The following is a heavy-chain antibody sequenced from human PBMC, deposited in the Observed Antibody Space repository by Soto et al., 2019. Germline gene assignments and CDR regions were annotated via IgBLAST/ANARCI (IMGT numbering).Heavy chain of an antibody. J-gene: IGHJ4*02. Sequence: QVQLVESGGGVVQPGRSLRLSCVASGFTFSTYGMHWVRQAPGKGLEWVTVISNDGSKKFYIDSLKGRFTISRDNSKNTLYCQMSSLRPEDTAVYYCAKGVDSTGYYNFDYWGQGTLVTVSS. V-gene: IGHV3-30*18. D-gene: IGHD3-22*01. CDR3: AKGVDSTGYYNFDY. CDR1: GFTFSTYG. CDR2: ISNDGSKK.